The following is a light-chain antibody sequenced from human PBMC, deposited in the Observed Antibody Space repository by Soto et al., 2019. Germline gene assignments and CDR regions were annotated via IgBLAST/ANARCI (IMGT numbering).Light chain of an antibody. V-gene: IGLV2-23*02. Sequence: QSALTQPASVSGSPGQSITIPCTGTSSEIGSYNLVTWYQQHPGQAPKLLIYEVNKRPSAVSNRFSASKSGSTASLTISGLQLEDEADYYCCSYAGGGTWVFGGGTKLTVL. CDR3: CSYAGGGTWV. J-gene: IGLJ3*02. CDR1: SSEIGSYNL. CDR2: EVN.